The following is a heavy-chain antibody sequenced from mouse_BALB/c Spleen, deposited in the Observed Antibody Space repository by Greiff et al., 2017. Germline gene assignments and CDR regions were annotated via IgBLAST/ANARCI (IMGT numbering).Heavy chain of an antibody. Sequence: QVQLQQPGAELVKPGASVKMSCKASGYTFTSYWMHWVKQRPGQGLEWIGVIYPSDSYTSYNQKFKGKATLTVDTSSSTAYMQLSSLTSEDSAVYSYTRATYGNYIFAYWGQGTLVTVSA. CDR2: IYPSDSYT. V-gene: IGHV1S127*01. D-gene: IGHD2-10*02. CDR3: TRATYGNYIFAY. J-gene: IGHJ3*01. CDR1: GYTFTSYW.